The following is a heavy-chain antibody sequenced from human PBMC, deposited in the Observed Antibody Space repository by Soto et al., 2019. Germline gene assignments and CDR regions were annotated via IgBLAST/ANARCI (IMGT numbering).Heavy chain of an antibody. CDR3: TKVSPQWLVHDC. Sequence: HPGGSLRLSCAASGFTVSGDYVSWVRQAPGKGLECVSVIHFGGNTYYADSVKGRFTVSRDNSKNTLYLQMNSLRVEDTAIYFCTKVSPQWLVHDCWGQGTLVTVYS. V-gene: IGHV3-53*01. D-gene: IGHD6-19*01. J-gene: IGHJ4*02. CDR1: GFTVSGDY. CDR2: IHFGGNT.